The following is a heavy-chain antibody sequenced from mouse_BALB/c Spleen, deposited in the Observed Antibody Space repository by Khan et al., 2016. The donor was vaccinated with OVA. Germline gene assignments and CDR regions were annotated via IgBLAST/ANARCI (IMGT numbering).Heavy chain of an antibody. J-gene: IGHJ2*01. CDR3: ARGNYYGYYVDY. V-gene: IGHV3-2*02. Sequence: EVQLVESGPGLVKPSQSLSLTCTVTGYSITSGYAWNWIRQFPGNKLEWMGYISYSGGTSHNPSLTSRISITRDTSKNQFFLQLNSVTTEDTATYYCARGNYYGYYVDYWGQGTTLTVSS. CDR2: ISYSGGT. CDR1: GYSITSGYA. D-gene: IGHD1-1*01.